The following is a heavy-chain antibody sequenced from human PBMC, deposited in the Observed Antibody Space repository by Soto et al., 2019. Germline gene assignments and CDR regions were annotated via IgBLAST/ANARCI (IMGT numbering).Heavy chain of an antibody. D-gene: IGHD5-18*01. J-gene: IGHJ6*02. CDR3: ARANSWDTAMVHYYYYGMDV. CDR1: GGSISSYY. CDR2: IYYSGST. V-gene: IGHV4-59*01. Sequence: QVQLQESGPGLVKPSETLSLTCTVSGGSISSYYWSWIRQPPGKGLEWIGYIYYSGSTNYNPSLKIRVTISVDTSKNQFSLKLSSVTAAETAVYYCARANSWDTAMVHYYYYGMDVWGQGTTVTVSS.